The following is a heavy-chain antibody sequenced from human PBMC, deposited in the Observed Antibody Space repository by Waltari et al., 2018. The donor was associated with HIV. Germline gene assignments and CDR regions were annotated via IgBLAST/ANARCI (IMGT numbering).Heavy chain of an antibody. CDR3: AHRRGGCYGGICYRLDAFDI. CDR2: VYWDDDK. CDR1: GFSLSTSGVG. D-gene: IGHD2-15*01. V-gene: IGHV2-5*02. J-gene: IGHJ3*02. Sequence: QITLKESGPTLVKPTQTLTLTCTFSGFSLSTSGVGVGWIRQPPGQAPEWLALVYWDDDKRYSPSLKSRLTITKDTSKNQVVLTMANMEPVDTATYYCAHRRGGCYGGICYRLDAFDIWGQGTVVTVSS.